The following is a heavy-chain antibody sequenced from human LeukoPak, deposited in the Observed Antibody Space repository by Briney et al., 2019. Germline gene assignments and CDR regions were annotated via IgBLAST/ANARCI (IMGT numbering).Heavy chain of an antibody. CDR3: ARATGHSGYAS. V-gene: IGHV4-39*01. CDR2: IYYSGST. J-gene: IGHJ5*02. D-gene: IGHD5-12*01. CDR1: GGSISSSSYY. Sequence: PSETLSLTCTVSGGSISSSSYYWGWIRQPPGKGLEWIGSIYYSGSTYYNPSLKSRVTISVDTSKNQFSLKLSSVTAADTAVYYCARATGHSGYASWGQGTLVTVSS.